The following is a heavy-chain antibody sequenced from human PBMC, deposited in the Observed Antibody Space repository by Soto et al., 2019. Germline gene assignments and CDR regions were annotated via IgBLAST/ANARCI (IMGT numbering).Heavy chain of an antibody. CDR2: INHSGST. CDR3: ASGGILTGYKNWFDP. V-gene: IGHV4-34*01. CDR1: GGSFSGYY. J-gene: IGHJ5*02. D-gene: IGHD3-9*01. Sequence: QVQLQQWGAGLLKPSETLSLTCAVYGGSFSGYYWSWIRQPPGKGLEGIGEINHSGSTNYNPSLKSRFTISVDTSKNQFSLKLSSVTAADTAVYYCASGGILTGYKNWFDPWGQGTLVTVSS.